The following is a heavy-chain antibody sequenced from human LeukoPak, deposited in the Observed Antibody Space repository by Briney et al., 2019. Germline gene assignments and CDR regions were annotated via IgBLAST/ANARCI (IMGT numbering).Heavy chain of an antibody. Sequence: GGSLRLSCAASGLTFSNYAMSWVRQAPGKGLEWVSTIVPSGDSTYYADSVKGRFTISRDNSKNTLYLQMNSLRVEDTAIYYCAKGAGGSAYSPVDCWGQGTLVTVSS. V-gene: IGHV3-23*01. D-gene: IGHD5-12*01. J-gene: IGHJ4*02. CDR3: AKGAGGSAYSPVDC. CDR2: IVPSGDST. CDR1: GLTFSNYA.